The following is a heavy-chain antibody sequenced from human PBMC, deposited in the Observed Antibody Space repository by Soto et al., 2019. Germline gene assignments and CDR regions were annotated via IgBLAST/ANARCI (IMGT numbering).Heavy chain of an antibody. CDR3: ARKHSLDYIRWGLDP. V-gene: IGHV1-2*02. J-gene: IGHJ5*02. CDR1: GYPFSDNQ. CDR2: INPKSDDT. Sequence: ASVKVSCKASGYPFSDNQIHWLRRAPGQGLEWMGRINPKSDDTNYAQKFQGRVTMTRDTSIDTAYLELTGLTSDDTATYYCARKHSLDYIRWGLDPWGQGTLVT. D-gene: IGHD4-4*01.